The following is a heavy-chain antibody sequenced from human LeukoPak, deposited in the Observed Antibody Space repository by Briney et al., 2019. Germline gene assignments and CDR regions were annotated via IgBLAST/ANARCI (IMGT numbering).Heavy chain of an antibody. CDR3: ARHGKDGYNLYYFDY. D-gene: IGHD5-24*01. Sequence: SETLSLTCAVYGGSFSGYYWSWIRQPPGKGLEWIGEINHSGSTNYNPSLKSRVTISVDTSKNQFSRKLSSVTAADTAVYYCARHGKDGYNLYYFDYWGQGTLVTVSS. V-gene: IGHV4-34*01. J-gene: IGHJ4*02. CDR1: GGSFSGYY. CDR2: INHSGST.